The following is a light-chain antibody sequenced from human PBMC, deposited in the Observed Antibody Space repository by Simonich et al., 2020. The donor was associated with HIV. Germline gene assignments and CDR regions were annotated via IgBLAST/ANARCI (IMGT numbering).Light chain of an antibody. Sequence: SVLTQPPSASGTPGQRVTISCSGSSSNIGSNFVYWYQQLPGTAPKLLIERNNQRPSGVPDRFSGSKSGTSASLAISGLRSEDEADDYCGAWDDSLSGPVFGGGSKLTVL. CDR2: RNN. CDR1: SSNIGSNF. J-gene: IGLJ3*02. CDR3: GAWDDSLSGPV. V-gene: IGLV1-47*01.